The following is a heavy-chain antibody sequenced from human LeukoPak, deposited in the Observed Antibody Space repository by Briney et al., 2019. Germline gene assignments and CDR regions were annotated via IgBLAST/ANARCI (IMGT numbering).Heavy chain of an antibody. J-gene: IGHJ3*02. CDR3: VKGEKQLIIVRGYAFDI. CDR1: GFTFSSYG. CDR2: IWYDGSKR. V-gene: IGHV3-30*02. D-gene: IGHD3-10*01. Sequence: PGGSLRLSCAASGFTFSSYGMHWVRQAPGKGLEWVASIWYDGSKRSYADSVKGRFTISRDNSKNTLYLHMNSLRAEDTAVYYCVKGEKQLIIVRGYAFDIWGQGTMVTVSS.